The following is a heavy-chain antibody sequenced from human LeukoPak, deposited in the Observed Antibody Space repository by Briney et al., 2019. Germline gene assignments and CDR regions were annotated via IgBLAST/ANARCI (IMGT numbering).Heavy chain of an antibody. CDR3: TKNAGRGRSSDF. V-gene: IGHV4-59*02. D-gene: IGHD2-15*01. CDR1: GDSVSRPY. Sequence: PSETLSPTCSVSGDSVSRPYWSWIRQPPGRGLEWMGYIQSSGIINYNPSLQGRVTIALDTSKNQISLSLSSVSAADTAIYYCTKNAGRGRSSDFWGQGTLVTVSS. J-gene: IGHJ4*02. CDR2: IQSSGII.